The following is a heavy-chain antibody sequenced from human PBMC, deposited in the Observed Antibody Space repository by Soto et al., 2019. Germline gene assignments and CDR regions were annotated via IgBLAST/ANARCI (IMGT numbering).Heavy chain of an antibody. CDR2: IYYSGST. D-gene: IGHD6-6*01. V-gene: IGHV4-31*03. CDR3: ARGASSSFVLDI. CDR1: GGSISSGGYY. J-gene: IGHJ3*02. Sequence: SETLSLTCSVSGGSISSGGYYWSWIRQHPGKGLEWIGHIYYSGSTYYNPSLKSRVTILVDTSKNQFSLKVRSVTAADTAVYYCARGASSSFVLDIWGQGTMVTVSS.